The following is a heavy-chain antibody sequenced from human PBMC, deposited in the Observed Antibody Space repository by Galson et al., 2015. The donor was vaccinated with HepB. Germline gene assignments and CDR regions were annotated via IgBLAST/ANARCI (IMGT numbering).Heavy chain of an antibody. CDR3: AKKLAAAGNH. CDR2: INNNGGST. V-gene: IGHV3-23*01. J-gene: IGHJ4*02. CDR1: GFTFSSYD. Sequence: SLRLSCATSGFTFSSYDMSWVRQAPGKGLEWISGINNNGGSTYYAESVKGRFTISRDNSKNTLYLQMNSLTAEDTAVYFCAKKLAAAGNHWGQGTLVTVSS. D-gene: IGHD6-13*01.